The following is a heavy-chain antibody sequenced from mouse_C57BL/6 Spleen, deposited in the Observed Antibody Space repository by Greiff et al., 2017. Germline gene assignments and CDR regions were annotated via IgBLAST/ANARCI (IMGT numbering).Heavy chain of an antibody. D-gene: IGHD1-1*01. V-gene: IGHV1-11*01. CDR1: GYTFTDHI. J-gene: IGHJ4*01. CDR3: AYGSSYAMDY. Sequence: SGAELASPGASVTLSCKASGYTFTDHIMNWVKQRPGQGLEWIGRIYPVSGDTNYNQKFMGKDTFSVDRSSSTVYMVLNSLTSEVTAVYDCAYGSSYAMDYWGQGTSVTVSS. CDR2: IYPVSGDT.